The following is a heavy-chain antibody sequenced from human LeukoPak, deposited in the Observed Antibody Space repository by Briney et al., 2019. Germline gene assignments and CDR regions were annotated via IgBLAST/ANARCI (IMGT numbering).Heavy chain of an antibody. D-gene: IGHD2-2*01. Sequence: PGGSLRLSCAASRFTFSSFAMSWVRQAPGKGLEWVSAISGSGGSTYYADSVKGRFTISRDNSKNALFLQMNSLRAEDTAVYYCAKSGPYCSSTSCNYFDYWGQGTLVTVSS. CDR3: AKSGPYCSSTSCNYFDY. CDR2: ISGSGGST. CDR1: RFTFSSFA. J-gene: IGHJ4*02. V-gene: IGHV3-23*01.